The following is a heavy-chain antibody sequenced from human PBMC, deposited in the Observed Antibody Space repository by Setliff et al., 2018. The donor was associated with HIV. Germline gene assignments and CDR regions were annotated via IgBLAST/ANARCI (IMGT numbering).Heavy chain of an antibody. CDR3: ARLPYYVSGGVFDH. CDR1: GFNFLAHW. D-gene: IGHD3-10*01. V-gene: IGHV5-51*01. J-gene: IGHJ4*02. Sequence: ESLKISCQCSGFNFLAHWIGWVRQVPEKGLGWMGIVYPGDSDTRYNPSFEGQVTVSADKTIATAYLQLTSLKASDTAMYFCARLPYYVSGGVFDHWGKGTLVTVSS. CDR2: VYPGDSDT.